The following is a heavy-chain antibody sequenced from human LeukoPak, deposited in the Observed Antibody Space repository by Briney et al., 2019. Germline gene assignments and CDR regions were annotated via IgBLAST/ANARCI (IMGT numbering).Heavy chain of an antibody. CDR1: GGSISSSTYY. CDR2: IYYSGST. Sequence: SETLSLTCTVSGGSISSSTYYWGWIRQPPGKGLEWIGSIYYSGSTHYNPSLKSRVTISVDTSKNQFSLRLSSVTAADTAVYYCARDRSLGITHFDYWGQGTLVTVSS. V-gene: IGHV4-39*07. J-gene: IGHJ4*02. CDR3: ARDRSLGITHFDY. D-gene: IGHD3-16*01.